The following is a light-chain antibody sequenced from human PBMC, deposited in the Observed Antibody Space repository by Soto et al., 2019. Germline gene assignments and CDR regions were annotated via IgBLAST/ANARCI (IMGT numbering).Light chain of an antibody. Sequence: QSVLTQPPSASGSPGQSVAISCTGTSSDVGGYNYVSWYQQHPGKAPKLMIYEVNKRPSGVPDRFSGSKSGNTASLTVSGLQAEDEDDYYSSSYAGSTNVFGTGTKLTVL. J-gene: IGLJ1*01. V-gene: IGLV2-8*01. CDR1: SSDVGGYNY. CDR2: EVN. CDR3: SSYAGSTNV.